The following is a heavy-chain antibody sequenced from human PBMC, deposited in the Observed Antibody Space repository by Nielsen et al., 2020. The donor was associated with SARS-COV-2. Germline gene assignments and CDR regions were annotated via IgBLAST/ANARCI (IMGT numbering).Heavy chain of an antibody. CDR3: ARIRVTAVEYYYYYYMDV. Sequence: WIRQPPGKALEWLGNIFSNDKKSYSTSLKSRLTFSKDTSKSQVVLTLINMDPVDTATYYCARIRVTAVEYYYYYYMDVWGKGTTVTVSS. V-gene: IGHV2-26*01. J-gene: IGHJ6*03. CDR2: IFSNDKK. D-gene: IGHD2-21*02.